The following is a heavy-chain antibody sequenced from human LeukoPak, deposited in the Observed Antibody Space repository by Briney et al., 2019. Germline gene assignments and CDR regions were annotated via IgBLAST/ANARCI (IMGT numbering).Heavy chain of an antibody. CDR2: IYSGGST. CDR1: GITVSSNY. D-gene: IGHD3-22*01. J-gene: IGHJ4*02. V-gene: IGHV3-53*01. CDR3: ARDNRYYYDSSGSYGE. Sequence: PGGSLRLSCAASGITVSSNYMSWVRQAPGKGLEWVSVIYSGGSTYYADSVKGRFTISRDNSKNTLYLQMNSLRAEDTAVYYCARDNRYYYDSSGSYGEWGQGTLVTVSS.